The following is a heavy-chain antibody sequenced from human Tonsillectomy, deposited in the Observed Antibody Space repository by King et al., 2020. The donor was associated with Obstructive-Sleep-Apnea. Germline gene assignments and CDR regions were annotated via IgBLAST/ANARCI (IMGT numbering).Heavy chain of an antibody. Sequence: QLVQSGAEVKKPGASVKVSCKASGYTFTTYGISWVRQAPGQGLEWMGWISVYNGNTNYAQKLQGRVTMTTDTSTSTAYMELRSLRSDDTAVYYCARDGYNYGTSYYYGMDVWGQGTTVTVS. CDR2: ISVYNGNT. J-gene: IGHJ6*02. CDR3: ARDGYNYGTSYYYGMDV. CDR1: GYTFTTYG. V-gene: IGHV1-18*01. D-gene: IGHD5-18*01.